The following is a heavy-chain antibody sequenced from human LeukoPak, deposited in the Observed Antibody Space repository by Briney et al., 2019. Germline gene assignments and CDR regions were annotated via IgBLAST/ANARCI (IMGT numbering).Heavy chain of an antibody. V-gene: IGHV3-48*03. CDR1: GFTFRSYE. D-gene: IGHD1-26*01. J-gene: IGHJ3*02. CDR3: ARDGLSGDQAFDAFDI. CDR2: ICSSGGNL. Sequence: GGSLRLSCAASGFTFRSYEMSWVRQAPGKGLEWIADICSSGGNLYYADSERGRFSISRDNAKNSLYLQMNSLRDEDTAIYYCARDGLSGDQAFDAFDIWGQGTMVTVSS.